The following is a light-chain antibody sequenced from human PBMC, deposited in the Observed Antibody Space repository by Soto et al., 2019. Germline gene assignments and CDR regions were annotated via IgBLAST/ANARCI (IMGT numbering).Light chain of an antibody. CDR1: NSDVGSYNL. Sequence: QSVLTQPASVSGSPGQSITISCTGTNSDVGSYNLVSWYQQHPGKAPKVIIYEVSERPSGVSDRFSGSKSGNTASLMISGLQAEDEADYYCCSYAGSTTQSYVFGRGTKLTVL. J-gene: IGLJ1*01. CDR2: EVS. V-gene: IGLV2-23*02. CDR3: CSYAGSTTQSYV.